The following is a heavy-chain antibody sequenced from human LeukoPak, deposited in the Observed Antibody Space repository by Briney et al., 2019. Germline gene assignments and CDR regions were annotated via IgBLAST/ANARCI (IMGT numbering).Heavy chain of an antibody. CDR3: ARDGSFTSGTYFDS. J-gene: IGHJ4*02. V-gene: IGHV3-48*03. CDR2: ISGGGDTV. CDR1: GFTFNNYA. Sequence: GGSLRLSCAASGFTFNNYAMSWVRQSPGKGPEWVAYISGGGDTVFYGYPMKGRFTISRDNAKKSIYLQINNLRAEDTAVYYCARDGSFTSGTYFDSWGQGTLVTVSS. D-gene: IGHD6-19*01.